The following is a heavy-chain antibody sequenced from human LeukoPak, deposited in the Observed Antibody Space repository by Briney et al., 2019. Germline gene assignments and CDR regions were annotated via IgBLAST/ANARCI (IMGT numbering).Heavy chain of an antibody. CDR1: GFTFYSYG. Sequence: GGSLRLSCAASGFTFYSYGMNWVRQAPGKGLEWVSGINRSGDSTSYADSVKGRFTISRDNSKNTLYLQMNSLRAEDTAVYYCVKDDNSGWFPPLDFWGQGTLVTVSS. V-gene: IGHV3-23*01. D-gene: IGHD6-19*01. CDR2: INRSGDST. CDR3: VKDDNSGWFPPLDF. J-gene: IGHJ4*02.